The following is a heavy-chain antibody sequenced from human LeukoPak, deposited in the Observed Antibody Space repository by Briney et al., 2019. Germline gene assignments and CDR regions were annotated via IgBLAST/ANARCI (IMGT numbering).Heavy chain of an antibody. J-gene: IGHJ4*02. CDR1: GYTFTSYD. CDR3: ARGRLYDFWSGSHFDY. Sequence: VKVSFKASGYTFTSYDINWVRRATGQGVEWTGWMNPNSGNTGYSQKFRGRGTMTRNTSISTAYMELSSLRSEDTAVYYCARGRLYDFWSGSHFDYWGQGTLVTVSS. V-gene: IGHV1-8*01. D-gene: IGHD3-3*01. CDR2: MNPNSGNT.